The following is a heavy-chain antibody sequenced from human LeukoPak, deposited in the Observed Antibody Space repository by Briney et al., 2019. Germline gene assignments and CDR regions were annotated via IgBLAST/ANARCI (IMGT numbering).Heavy chain of an antibody. CDR3: ARDNWITMVRGVTVDY. CDR1: GGTFSTHA. CDR2: INPNSGGT. Sequence: GASVKVSCKASGGTFSTHAISWVRQAPGQGLEWMGWINPNSGGTNYAQKLQGRVTMTTDTSTSTAYMELRSLRSDDTAVYYCARDNWITMVRGVTVDYWGQGTLVTVSS. D-gene: IGHD3-10*01. V-gene: IGHV1-18*01. J-gene: IGHJ4*02.